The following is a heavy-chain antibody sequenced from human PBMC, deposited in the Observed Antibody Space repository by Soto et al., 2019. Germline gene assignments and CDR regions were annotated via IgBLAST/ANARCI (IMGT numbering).Heavy chain of an antibody. V-gene: IGHV1-2*02. CDR3: ARVGGQYCSSPSCSYFYGTDV. D-gene: IGHD2-2*01. J-gene: IGHJ6*02. Sequence: ASVKVSCKASGYTFTGHYIHWVRQAPGQGLEWMGWINPNSGGTNYAQNFQGRVTMTRDTSVSTAYMELSRLRSDNTAVYFCARVGGQYCSSPSCSYFYGTDVWCQGTTVTLSS. CDR2: INPNSGGT. CDR1: GYTFTGHY.